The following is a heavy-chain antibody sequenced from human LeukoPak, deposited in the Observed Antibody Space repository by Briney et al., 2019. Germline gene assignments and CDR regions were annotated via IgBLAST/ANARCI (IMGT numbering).Heavy chain of an antibody. J-gene: IGHJ3*02. D-gene: IGHD1-26*01. CDR3: ARDVPGATGRYAFDI. CDR2: IYTSGST. Sequence: SETLSLTCTVSGGSISSSSYYWGWIRQPPGKGLEWIGRIYTSGSTNYNPSLKSRVTMSVDTSKNQFSLKLSSVTAADTAVYYCARDVPGATGRYAFDIWGQGTMVTVSS. CDR1: GGSISSSSYY. V-gene: IGHV4-39*07.